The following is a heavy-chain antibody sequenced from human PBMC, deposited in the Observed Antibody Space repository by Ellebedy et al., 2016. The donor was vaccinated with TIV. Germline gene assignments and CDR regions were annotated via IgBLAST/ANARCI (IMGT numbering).Heavy chain of an antibody. J-gene: IGHJ4*02. V-gene: IGHV3-7*04. D-gene: IGHD1-1*01. CDR1: GFTFTTLW. CDR3: TRENWYIDY. CDR2: IKQDGSEM. Sequence: GESLKISCAASGFTFTTLWMSWVRQAPGKGLEWVANIKQDGSEMFYVDSVKGRFTIPRDNAKNSLYLQMNSLRDEDTAVYYCTRENWYIDYWGQGTLVTVSS.